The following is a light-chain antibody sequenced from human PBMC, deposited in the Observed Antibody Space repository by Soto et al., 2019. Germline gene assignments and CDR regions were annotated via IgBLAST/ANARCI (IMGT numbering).Light chain of an antibody. CDR2: GAS. CDR1: QSVSSN. Sequence: EIVITQSPATLSVSPGERATLSCRASQSVSSNLAWYQQKRGQAPRLLIYGASTRDTGIPARFSGSGSGTEFTLTISSLQSEDFAVYYCQQYNNWPLYTFGQGTKLEIK. CDR3: QQYNNWPLYT. V-gene: IGKV3-15*01. J-gene: IGKJ2*01.